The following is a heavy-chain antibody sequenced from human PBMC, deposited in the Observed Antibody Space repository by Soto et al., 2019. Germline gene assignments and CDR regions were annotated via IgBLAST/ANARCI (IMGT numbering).Heavy chain of an antibody. CDR2: IYYSGST. V-gene: IGHV4-59*01. D-gene: IGHD3-10*01. Sequence: SETLSLTCTVSGGSISSYYWSWIRQPPGKGLEWIGYIYYSGSTNYNPSLKSRVTVSVDTSKNQFSLKLSSVTAADTAVYYCARSRGGAFDIWGQGTMVTVSS. CDR3: ARSRGGAFDI. J-gene: IGHJ3*02. CDR1: GGSISSYY.